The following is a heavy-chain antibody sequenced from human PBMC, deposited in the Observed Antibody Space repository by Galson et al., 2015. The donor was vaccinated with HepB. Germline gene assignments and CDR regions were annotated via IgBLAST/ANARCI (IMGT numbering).Heavy chain of an antibody. J-gene: IGHJ6*02. Sequence: SLRLSCAASGFTFSSYAMHWVRQAPGKGLEWVAVISYDGSNKYYADSVKGRFTISRDNSKNTLYLQMNSLRAEDTAVYYCAREYSSGWYHHLNMDVWGQGTTVTVSS. CDR3: AREYSSGWYHHLNMDV. CDR2: ISYDGSNK. V-gene: IGHV3-30-3*01. CDR1: GFTFSSYA. D-gene: IGHD6-19*01.